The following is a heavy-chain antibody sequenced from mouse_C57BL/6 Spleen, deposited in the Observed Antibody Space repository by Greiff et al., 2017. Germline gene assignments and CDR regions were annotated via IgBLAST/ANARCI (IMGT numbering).Heavy chain of an antibody. CDR2: ISNGGGST. CDR3: ARQYYGSSYYAMDY. V-gene: IGHV5-12*01. D-gene: IGHD1-1*01. J-gene: IGHJ4*01. Sequence: VQLKESGGGLVQPGGSLKLSCAASGFTFSDYYMYWVRQTPEKRLEWVAYISNGGGSTYYPDTVKGRFTISRDNAKNTLYLQMSRLKSEDTAMYYSARQYYGSSYYAMDYWGQGTSVTVSS. CDR1: GFTFSDYY.